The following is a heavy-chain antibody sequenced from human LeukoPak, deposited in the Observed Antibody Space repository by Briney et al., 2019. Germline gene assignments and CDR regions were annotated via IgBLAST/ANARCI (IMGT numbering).Heavy chain of an antibody. D-gene: IGHD4-17*01. CDR1: GGTFSSYA. J-gene: IGHJ4*02. Sequence: GASVKVSCKASGGTFSSYAISWVRQAPGQGLEWMGGITPIFGTANYAQKFQGRVTITTDESTSTAYMELSSLRSEDTAVYYCARGATVTTFPSSQYYFDYWGQGTLVTVSS. V-gene: IGHV1-69*05. CDR3: ARGATVTTFPSSQYYFDY. CDR2: ITPIFGTA.